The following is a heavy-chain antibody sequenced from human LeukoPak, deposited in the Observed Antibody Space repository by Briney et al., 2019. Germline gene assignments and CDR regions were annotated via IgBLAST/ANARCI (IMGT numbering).Heavy chain of an antibody. CDR1: GFTFSSYG. V-gene: IGHV3-30*18. D-gene: IGHD3-22*01. Sequence: GGSLRLSCAASGFTFSSYGMHWVRQAPGKGLEWVAVISYDGSNKYYADSVKGRFTISRDNSKNTVYLQMNSLRAEDTAVYYCANWPTYYYDSSGYPADYWGQGTLVTVSS. J-gene: IGHJ4*02. CDR3: ANWPTYYYDSSGYPADY. CDR2: ISYDGSNK.